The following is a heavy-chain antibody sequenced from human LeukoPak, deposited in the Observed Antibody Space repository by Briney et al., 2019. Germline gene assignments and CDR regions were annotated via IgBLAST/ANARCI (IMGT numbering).Heavy chain of an antibody. CDR1: GYTFTGYY. CDR3: ARSDDCGDPYFDY. CDR2: INPNSGGT. Sequence: ASVKVSCKASGYTFTGYYMHWVRQAPGQGLEWMGWINPNSGGTNYAQKFQGRVTMTRDTSISTAYMELSRLRSDDTAVYYCARSDDCGDPYFDYWGQGTLVTVSS. D-gene: IGHD4-17*01. V-gene: IGHV1-2*02. J-gene: IGHJ4*02.